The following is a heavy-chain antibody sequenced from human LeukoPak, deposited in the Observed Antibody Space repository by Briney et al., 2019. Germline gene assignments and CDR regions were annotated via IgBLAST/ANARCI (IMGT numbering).Heavy chain of an antibody. Sequence: GRSLRLSCAASGFSSYGMHWVRQAPGKGLEWVAVIWYDESNKYHADSVKGRFTISRDNSRNTLYLQMNSLRAEDTAVYYCARDGFSSSWYGRALDYWGQGTLVTVSS. J-gene: IGHJ4*02. CDR3: ARDGFSSSWYGRALDY. V-gene: IGHV3-33*01. D-gene: IGHD6-13*01. CDR1: GFSSYG. CDR2: IWYDESNK.